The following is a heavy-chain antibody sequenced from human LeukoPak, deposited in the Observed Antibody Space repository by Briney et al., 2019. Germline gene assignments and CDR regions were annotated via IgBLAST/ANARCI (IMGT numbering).Heavy chain of an antibody. CDR2: IIPIFGTA. CDR1: GGTFSSYA. J-gene: IGHJ4*02. CDR3: ARDSLPYYYDSSGYYFNYFDY. Sequence: SVKVSCKASGGTFSSYAISWVRQAPGQGLEWMGGIIPIFGTANYAQKFQGRVTITADESTSTAYMELSSLRSEDTAVYYCARDSLPYYYDSSGYYFNYFDYWGQGTLVTVSS. V-gene: IGHV1-69*13. D-gene: IGHD3-22*01.